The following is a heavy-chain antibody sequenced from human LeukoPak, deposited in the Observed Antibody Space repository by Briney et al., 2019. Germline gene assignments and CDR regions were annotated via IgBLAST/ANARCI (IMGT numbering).Heavy chain of an antibody. CDR3: ARGDDSSGYIDY. CDR1: GYTFTDYY. V-gene: IGHV1-69*13. J-gene: IGHJ4*02. D-gene: IGHD3-22*01. Sequence: SVKVSCKASGYTFTDYYIHWVRQAPGQGLEWMGGIIPIFGTANYAQKFQGRVTITADESTSTAYMELSSLRSEDTAVYYCARGDDSSGYIDYWGQGTLVTVSS. CDR2: IIPIFGTA.